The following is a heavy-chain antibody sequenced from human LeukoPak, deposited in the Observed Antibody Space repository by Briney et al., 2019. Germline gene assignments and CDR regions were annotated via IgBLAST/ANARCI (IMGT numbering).Heavy chain of an antibody. CDR3: AHWDYYDSSGYSN. D-gene: IGHD3-22*01. J-gene: IGHJ4*02. CDR1: GGSISSCY. CDR2: IYYSGST. V-gene: IGHV4-59*01. Sequence: SETLSLTCTVSGGSISSCYWSWIRQPPGKGLEWIGYIYYSGSTNYNPSLKSRVTISVDTSKNQFSLKLSSVTAADTAVYYCAHWDYYDSSGYSNWGQGTLVTVSS.